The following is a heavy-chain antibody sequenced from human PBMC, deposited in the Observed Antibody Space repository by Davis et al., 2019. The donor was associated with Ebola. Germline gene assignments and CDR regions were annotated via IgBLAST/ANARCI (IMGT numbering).Heavy chain of an antibody. CDR3: AKDKNYDFRSGYPHDAFDI. V-gene: IGHV3-23*01. CDR2: ISGSGGST. Sequence: PGGSLRLSCAASGFTFSSYAMSWVRQAPGKGLEWASAISGSGGSTYYADSVKGRFTISRDNSKNTLYLQMNSLRAEDTAIYYCAKDKNYDFRSGYPHDAFDIWGQGTMVTVSS. CDR1: GFTFSSYA. D-gene: IGHD3-3*01. J-gene: IGHJ3*02.